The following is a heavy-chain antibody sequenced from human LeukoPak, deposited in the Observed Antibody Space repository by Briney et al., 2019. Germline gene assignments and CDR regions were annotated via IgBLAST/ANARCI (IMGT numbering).Heavy chain of an antibody. D-gene: IGHD3-9*01. CDR2: ITSSSSDT. Sequence: PGGCLRLSCAASGFTFSDYYMSWIRQAPGKGLEWVSYITSSSSDTNYADSVKGRFTISRDNAKKSLYLQMNSLRAEDTAVYYCARDYDILTGYFRGGFDYWGQGTLVTVSS. V-gene: IGHV3-11*05. CDR3: ARDYDILTGYFRGGFDY. CDR1: GFTFSDYY. J-gene: IGHJ4*02.